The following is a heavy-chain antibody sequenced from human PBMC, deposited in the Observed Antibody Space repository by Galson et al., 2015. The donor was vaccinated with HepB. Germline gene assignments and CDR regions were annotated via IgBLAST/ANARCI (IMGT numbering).Heavy chain of an antibody. V-gene: IGHV2-5*02. CDR1: GFSLSTSGVG. CDR3: ARTRGNYYDSSPLDY. Sequence: PALVKPTQTLTLTCTFSGFSLSTSGVGVGWIRQPPGKALEWLALIYWDDDKRYSPSLKSRLTITKDTSKNQVVLTMTNMDPVDTATYYCARTRGNYYDSSPLDYWGQGTLVTVSS. J-gene: IGHJ4*02. CDR2: IYWDDDK. D-gene: IGHD3-22*01.